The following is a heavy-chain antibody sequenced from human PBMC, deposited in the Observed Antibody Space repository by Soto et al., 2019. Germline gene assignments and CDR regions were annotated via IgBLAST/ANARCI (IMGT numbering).Heavy chain of an antibody. J-gene: IGHJ6*02. CDR1: GGSISSYY. Sequence: PSETLSLTCSVSGGSISSYYWSWIRQPPEKGLEWIGYIYYSGSTNYNPSLKSRVTISVDTSKNQFSLKLSSVTAADTAVYYCARDRRDYTDGYGMDVWGQGTMVTVSS. D-gene: IGHD4-4*01. V-gene: IGHV4-59*01. CDR2: IYYSGST. CDR3: ARDRRDYTDGYGMDV.